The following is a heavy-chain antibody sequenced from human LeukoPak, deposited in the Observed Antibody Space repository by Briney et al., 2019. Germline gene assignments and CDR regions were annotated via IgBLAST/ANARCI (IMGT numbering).Heavy chain of an antibody. Sequence: PSETLSLTCAVYGGSFSGYYWSWIRQPPGKGLEWIGEINHSGSTNYNPSLKSRVTISVDTSKNQFSLKLSSVTAADTAVYYCARELGRFYVYVWGSYRSDYWGQGTLVTVSS. D-gene: IGHD3-16*02. V-gene: IGHV4-34*01. J-gene: IGHJ4*02. CDR3: ARELGRFYVYVWGSYRSDY. CDR2: INHSGST. CDR1: GGSFSGYY.